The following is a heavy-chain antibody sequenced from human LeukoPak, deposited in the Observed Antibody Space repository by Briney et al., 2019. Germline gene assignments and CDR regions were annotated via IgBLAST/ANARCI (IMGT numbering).Heavy chain of an antibody. CDR1: GFTFSSYS. V-gene: IGHV3-48*01. CDR2: ISSSSSTI. Sequence: GGSLRLSCVASGFTFSSYSMNWVRQAPGKGLEGVSYISSSSSTIYYADSVKGRFNISRDNAKNSLYLQMNSLRAEDTAVYYCARRKNYDFWGQGALVTVSS. J-gene: IGHJ4*02. D-gene: IGHD3-3*01. CDR3: ARRKNYDF.